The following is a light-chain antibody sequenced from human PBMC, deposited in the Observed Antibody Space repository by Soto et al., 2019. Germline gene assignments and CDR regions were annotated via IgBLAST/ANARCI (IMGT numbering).Light chain of an antibody. V-gene: IGKV3-15*01. CDR2: GAS. J-gene: IGKJ1*01. CDR1: QSVSNN. Sequence: EIVLTQSPGTLSLSPGERATLSCRASQSVSNNYLAWYQQKPGQAPRLLIYGASTRATGIPARFSGSGSGREFTLTISSLQSEDFAVYYCQQYNNWPTWTFGQGTKVDIK. CDR3: QQYNNWPTWT.